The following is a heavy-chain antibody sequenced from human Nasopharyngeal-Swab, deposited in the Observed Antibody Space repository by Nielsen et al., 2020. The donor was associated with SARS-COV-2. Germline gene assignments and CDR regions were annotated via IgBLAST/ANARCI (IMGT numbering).Heavy chain of an antibody. D-gene: IGHD2-15*01. CDR3: AKDIEDGYCSGGSCYSFDY. J-gene: IGHJ4*02. Sequence: SLRLSCAASGFTFDDYAMHWVRQAPGKGLEWVSGISWNSGSIGYADSVKGRFTISRDNAKNALYLQMNSLRAEDTALYYCAKDIEDGYCSGGSCYSFDYWGQGTLVTVSS. CDR2: ISWNSGSI. V-gene: IGHV3-9*01. CDR1: GFTFDDYA.